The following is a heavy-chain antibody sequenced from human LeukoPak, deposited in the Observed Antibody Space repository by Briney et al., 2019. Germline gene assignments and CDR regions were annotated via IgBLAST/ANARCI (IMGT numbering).Heavy chain of an antibody. CDR1: GGSFSGYY. CDR2: INHSGST. Sequence: SETLSLTCAVYGGSFSGYYWSWIRQPPGKGLEWIGEINHSGSTNYNPSLKSRVTISVDTSKNQFSLKLSSVTAADTAVYYCARVGGMTWYDGFDIWGQGTMVTVSS. V-gene: IGHV4-34*01. D-gene: IGHD3-3*01. J-gene: IGHJ3*02. CDR3: ARVGGMTWYDGFDI.